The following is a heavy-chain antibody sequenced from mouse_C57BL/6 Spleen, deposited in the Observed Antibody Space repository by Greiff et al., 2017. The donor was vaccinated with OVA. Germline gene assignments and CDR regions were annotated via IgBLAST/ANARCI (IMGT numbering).Heavy chain of an antibody. CDR1: GYTFTSYW. CDR3: ARSEGAMDY. J-gene: IGHJ4*01. Sequence: QVQLQQPGAELVMPGASVKLSCKASGYTFTSYWMHWVKQRPGQGLEWIGEIDPSDSYTNYNQKFKGKSTLTVDKSSSTAYMQLSSLTSEDSAVYYWARSEGAMDYWGQGTSVTVSS. CDR2: IDPSDSYT. V-gene: IGHV1-69*01. D-gene: IGHD3-3*01.